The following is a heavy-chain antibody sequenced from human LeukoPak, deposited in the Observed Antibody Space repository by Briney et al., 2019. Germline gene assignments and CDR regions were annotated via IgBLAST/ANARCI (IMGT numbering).Heavy chain of an antibody. Sequence: GGSLRLSCAASGFTFSSYGMHWVRQAPGKGLEWVAVIWYDGSNKYYADSVKGRFTISRDNSKNTLYLQMTSLRAEDTAVYYCARDYYDSSGYDALDYWGQGTLVTVSS. CDR2: IWYDGSNK. J-gene: IGHJ4*02. D-gene: IGHD3-22*01. CDR3: ARDYYDSSGYDALDY. CDR1: GFTFSSYG. V-gene: IGHV3-33*01.